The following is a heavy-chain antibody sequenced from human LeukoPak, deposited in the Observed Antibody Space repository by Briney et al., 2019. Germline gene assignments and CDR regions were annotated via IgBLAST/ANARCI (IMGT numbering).Heavy chain of an antibody. CDR2: INSDGSST. V-gene: IGHV3-74*01. Sequence: PGGSPRLSCAASGFTFSSYWMHWVRQAPGKGLVWVSRINSDGSSTSYADSVKGRFTISRDNAKNSLYLQMNSLRAEDTAVYYCARDSGSSGWYWATPQPPQFDYWGQGTLVTVSS. D-gene: IGHD6-19*01. J-gene: IGHJ4*02. CDR3: ARDSGSSGWYWATPQPPQFDY. CDR1: GFTFSSYW.